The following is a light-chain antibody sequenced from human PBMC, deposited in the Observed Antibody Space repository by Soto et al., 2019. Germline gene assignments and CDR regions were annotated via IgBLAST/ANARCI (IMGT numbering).Light chain of an antibody. CDR2: GAS. J-gene: IGKJ1*01. CDR1: QTISNRL. CDR3: QQYGSSPRT. Sequence: VMTQSPVTLSVSPGEGATLSCRASQTISNRLLAWYQQKPGQAPRLLIYGASSRATGIPDRFSGSGSGTDFTLTISRLETEDFAVYYCQQYGSSPRTFGQGTKVDIK. V-gene: IGKV3-20*01.